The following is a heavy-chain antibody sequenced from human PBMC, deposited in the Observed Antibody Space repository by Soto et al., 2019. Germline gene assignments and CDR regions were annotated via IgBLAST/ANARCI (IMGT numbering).Heavy chain of an antibody. J-gene: IGHJ4*01. V-gene: IGHV3-21*01. CDR1: GFTFSSYS. D-gene: IGHD6-6*01. CDR2: ISSSSSYI. Sequence: EVQLVESGGGLVKPGGSLRLSCAASGFTFSSYSMNWVRQAPGKGLEWVSSISSSSSYIYYADSVKGRFTISRDNAKNSLYLQMNSLRSEDTAVYYCARVGGQLVPGFDDWGQGTLVTVSS. CDR3: ARVGGQLVPGFDD.